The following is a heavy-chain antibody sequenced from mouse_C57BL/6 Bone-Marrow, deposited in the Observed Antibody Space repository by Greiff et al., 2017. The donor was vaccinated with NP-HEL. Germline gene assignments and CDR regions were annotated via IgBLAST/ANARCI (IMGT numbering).Heavy chain of an antibody. CDR1: GYTFTSYW. CDR2: IDPSDSYT. D-gene: IGHD2-1*01. CDR3: ARENYGNAMDY. Sequence: QVQLQQPGAELVKPGASVKLSCKASGYTFTSYWMQWVKQRPGQGLEWIGEIDPSDSYTNYNQKFKGKATLTVDTSSSTAYMQLSSLTSEDSAVDYCARENYGNAMDYWGQGTSVTVSS. V-gene: IGHV1-50*01. J-gene: IGHJ4*01.